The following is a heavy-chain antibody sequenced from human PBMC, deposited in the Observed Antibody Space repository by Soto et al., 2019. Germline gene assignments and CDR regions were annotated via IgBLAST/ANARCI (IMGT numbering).Heavy chain of an antibody. CDR2: IYWNDDK. V-gene: IGHV2-5*01. Sequence: SGPTLVKPTQTLTLTCTFSGFSLSTSGVGVGWIRQPPGKALEWLALIYWNDDKRYSPSLKSRLTITKDTSKNQVVRTMTNRDPVDTATYYCARQWELYNNLDYWGQGTLVTVSS. D-gene: IGHD1-26*01. CDR1: GFSLSTSGVG. J-gene: IGHJ4*02. CDR3: ARQWELYNNLDY.